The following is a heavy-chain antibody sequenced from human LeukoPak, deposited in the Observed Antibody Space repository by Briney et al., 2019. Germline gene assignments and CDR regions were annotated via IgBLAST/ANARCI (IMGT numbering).Heavy chain of an antibody. J-gene: IGHJ4*02. CDR1: GFTFSSYW. Sequence: GGSLRLSCAASGFTFSSYWMSWVRQAPGKGLEWVSYINSGGSTIYYADSVKGRFTISRDNAKNSLYLQMNSLRAEDTAVYYCARVDCSSISCPLDYWGQGTLVTVSS. V-gene: IGHV3-48*04. CDR3: ARVDCSSISCPLDY. D-gene: IGHD2-2*01. CDR2: INSGGSTI.